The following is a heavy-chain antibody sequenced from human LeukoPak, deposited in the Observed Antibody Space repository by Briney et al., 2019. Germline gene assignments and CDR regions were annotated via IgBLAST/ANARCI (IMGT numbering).Heavy chain of an antibody. Sequence: ASVKVSCKASGYTFTSYGISWVRQAPGQGLEWMGWISAYNGNTNYAQKLQGRVTMTTDTSTSTAYMELRSLRSDDTAVYYCARDNCSGGSSYSRWFDPWGQGTLVTVSS. J-gene: IGHJ5*02. CDR1: GYTFTSYG. V-gene: IGHV1-18*01. D-gene: IGHD2-15*01. CDR3: ARDNCSGGSSYSRWFDP. CDR2: ISAYNGNT.